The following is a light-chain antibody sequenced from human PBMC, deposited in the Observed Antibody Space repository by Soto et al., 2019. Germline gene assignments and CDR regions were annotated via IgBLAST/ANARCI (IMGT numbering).Light chain of an antibody. Sequence: EIILTPSPATLSVSPGEGGTLSCRASQSVGSSLVWYQQKPGQAPRLLIHRASNRATDVPARFSGSGSGTDFTLTISSLQSEDSAVYYCQQHIEWPYTFGQGTRLEI. CDR3: QQHIEWPYT. CDR1: QSVGSS. J-gene: IGKJ2*01. CDR2: RAS. V-gene: IGKV3-15*01.